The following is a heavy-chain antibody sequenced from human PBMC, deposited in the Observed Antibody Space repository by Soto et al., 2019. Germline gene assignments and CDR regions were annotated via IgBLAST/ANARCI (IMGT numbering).Heavy chain of an antibody. CDR1: GFTFSSYG. CDR3: AKDFYSRSSFFPPYYYYYGMDV. D-gene: IGHD6-6*01. J-gene: IGHJ6*02. CDR2: ISYDGSNK. V-gene: IGHV3-30*18. Sequence: GGSLRLSCAASGFTFSSYGMHWVRQAPGKGLEWVAVISYDGSNKYYADSVKGRFTISRDNSKNTLYLQMNSLRAEDTAVYYCAKDFYSRSSFFPPYYYYYGMDVWGQGTTVTVSS.